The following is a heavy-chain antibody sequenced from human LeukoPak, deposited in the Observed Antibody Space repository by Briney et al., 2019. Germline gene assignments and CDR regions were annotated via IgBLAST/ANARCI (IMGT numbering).Heavy chain of an antibody. D-gene: IGHD5-18*01. V-gene: IGHV3-21*01. Sequence: PGGSLRLSCAASGFTFSSYSMNWVRQAPGKGLEWVSSISGSSSYIYYADSVKGRFTISRDNAKNSPYLQMNSLRAEDTAVYYCARDSVTHDAFDIWGQGTMVTVSS. CDR2: ISGSSSYI. J-gene: IGHJ3*02. CDR1: GFTFSSYS. CDR3: ARDSVTHDAFDI.